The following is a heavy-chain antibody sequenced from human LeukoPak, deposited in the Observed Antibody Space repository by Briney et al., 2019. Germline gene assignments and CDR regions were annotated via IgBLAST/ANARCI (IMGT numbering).Heavy chain of an antibody. CDR2: VSSSSNTI. J-gene: IGHJ3*02. CDR3: ARAVYDFAAFDI. D-gene: IGHD3-3*01. V-gene: IGHV3-48*01. Sequence: PGRSLRLSCAASGFTFSSHSMNWVRQAPGKGLDWISYVSSSSNTIKYADSVKGRFTISRDNAKNSLYLEMNSLRTEDTAVYYCARAVYDFAAFDIWGQGTMVTVSS. CDR1: GFTFSSHS.